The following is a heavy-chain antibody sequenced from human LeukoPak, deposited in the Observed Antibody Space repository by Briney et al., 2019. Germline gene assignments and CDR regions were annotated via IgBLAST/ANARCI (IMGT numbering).Heavy chain of an antibody. J-gene: IGHJ6*03. Sequence: ASVKVSCKASGYTFGGYYMHWVRQAPGQGLEWMGWINPNSGGTNYAQKFQGRVTMTRDTSISTAYMELSRLRSDDTAVYYCARDKDYYYYMDVWGKGTTVTISS. CDR2: INPNSGGT. V-gene: IGHV1-2*02. CDR3: ARDKDYYYYMDV. CDR1: GYTFGGYY.